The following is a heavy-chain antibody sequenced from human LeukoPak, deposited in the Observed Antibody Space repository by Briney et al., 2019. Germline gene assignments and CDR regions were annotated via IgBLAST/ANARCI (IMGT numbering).Heavy chain of an antibody. Sequence: GGSLRLSCAASGFTFSSYAMSWGRQAPGKGLEWVSAISGSGGSTYYADSVKGRFTISRDNSKKTVYLQMSSLTIEDTAVYYCAKEPGEGGSAFDYWGQGTLVTVSS. V-gene: IGHV3-23*01. CDR3: AKEPGEGGSAFDY. CDR1: GFTFSSYA. CDR2: ISGSGGST. D-gene: IGHD3-16*01. J-gene: IGHJ4*02.